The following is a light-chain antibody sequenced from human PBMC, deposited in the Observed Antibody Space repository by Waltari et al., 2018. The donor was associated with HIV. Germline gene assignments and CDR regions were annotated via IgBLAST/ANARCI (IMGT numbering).Light chain of an antibody. Sequence: QSALTQPASVSGSPGQSITITCIGSSDDVGGYNHVSWYQQYTGTAPKLIMFAVGLRPPGVSGRYSASKSGNTAFLTITGLQADDEADYFCSAYTRSSSVAFGGGTRVTVL. J-gene: IGLJ2*01. V-gene: IGLV2-14*01. CDR1: SDDVGGYNH. CDR2: AVG. CDR3: SAYTRSSSVA.